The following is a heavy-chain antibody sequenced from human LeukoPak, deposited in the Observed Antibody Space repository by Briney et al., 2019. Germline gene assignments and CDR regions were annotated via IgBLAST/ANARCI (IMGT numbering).Heavy chain of an antibody. CDR3: ARLWDYYDSSGYYVSYMDV. V-gene: IGHV5-51*01. Sequence: GESLKISCKGSGYSFTSYWIGLVRQMPGKGLEWMGIIYPGDSDTRYSPSFQGQVTISADKSISTAYLQWSRLKASDTAMYYCARLWDYYDSSGYYVSYMDVWGKGTTVTISS. CDR1: GYSFTSYW. CDR2: IYPGDSDT. D-gene: IGHD3-22*01. J-gene: IGHJ6*03.